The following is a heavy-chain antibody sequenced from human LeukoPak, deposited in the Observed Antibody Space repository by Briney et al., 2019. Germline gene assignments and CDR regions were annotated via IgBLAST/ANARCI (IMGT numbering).Heavy chain of an antibody. CDR2: IYYSGST. V-gene: IGHV4-59*08. Sequence: SETLSLTCTVSGGSISSYYWSWIRQPPGKGLEWIGYIYYSGSTNYNPSLKSRVTISVDTSKNQFSLKLSSVTAADTAVYYCARYQSPIAAAGSRYAFDIWGQGTMVTVSS. CDR3: ARYQSPIAAAGSRYAFDI. J-gene: IGHJ3*02. CDR1: GGSISSYY. D-gene: IGHD6-13*01.